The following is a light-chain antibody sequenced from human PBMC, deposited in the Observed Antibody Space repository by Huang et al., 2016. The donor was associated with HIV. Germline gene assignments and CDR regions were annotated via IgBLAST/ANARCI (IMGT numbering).Light chain of an antibody. V-gene: IGKV3-15*01. Sequence: EIVMTQSPATRSVSPGERATLSCRASQTVNSNLAWYQHKPGQAPRLLIYGASTMATGIPARVSGSGSVTKFTLTISSLQSEDFAVYYCQQYNNWLAFGQWTKVEIK. CDR1: QTVNSN. CDR2: GAS. J-gene: IGKJ1*01. CDR3: QQYNNWLA.